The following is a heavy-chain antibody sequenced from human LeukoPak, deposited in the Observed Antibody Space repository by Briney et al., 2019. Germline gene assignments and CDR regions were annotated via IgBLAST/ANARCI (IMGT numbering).Heavy chain of an antibody. CDR1: GGTFSSYA. V-gene: IGHV1-69*06. CDR2: IIPIFGTA. D-gene: IGHD3-10*01. Sequence: SVKVSCKASGGTFSSYAISWVRQAPGQGLEWMGGIIPIFGTANYAQKFQGRVTITADKSTSTAYMELSSLRSEDTAVYYCARERGSGSYPYFDYWGQGTLVTVPS. CDR3: ARERGSGSYPYFDY. J-gene: IGHJ4*02.